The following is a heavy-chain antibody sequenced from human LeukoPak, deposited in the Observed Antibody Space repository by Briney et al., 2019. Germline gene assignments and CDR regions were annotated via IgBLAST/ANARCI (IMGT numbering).Heavy chain of an antibody. V-gene: IGHV4-30-4*08. CDR3: ARQRMVRGVIRWFDP. CDR2: IYYSGST. Sequence: SETLSLTCAVYGGSFSGYYWSWIRQPPGKGLEWIGYIYYSGSTYYNPSLKSRVTISVDTSKNQFSLKLSSVTAADTAVYYCARQRMVRGVIRWFDPWGQGTLVTVSS. D-gene: IGHD3-10*01. CDR1: GGSFSGYY. J-gene: IGHJ5*02.